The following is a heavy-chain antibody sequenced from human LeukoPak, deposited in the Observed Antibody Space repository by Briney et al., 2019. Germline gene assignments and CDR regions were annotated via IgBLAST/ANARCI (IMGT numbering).Heavy chain of an antibody. D-gene: IGHD3-10*01. Sequence: PSETLSLTCAVYGGSFSGYYWSWIRQPPGKGLEWIGEINHSGSTNYNPSLKSRVTISVDTSKNQFSLKLSSVTAADTAVYYCARVGRITMVRGVIGGVLAFDIWGQGTMVTVSS. CDR3: ARVGRITMVRGVIGGVLAFDI. CDR1: GGSFSGYY. J-gene: IGHJ3*02. CDR2: INHSGST. V-gene: IGHV4-34*01.